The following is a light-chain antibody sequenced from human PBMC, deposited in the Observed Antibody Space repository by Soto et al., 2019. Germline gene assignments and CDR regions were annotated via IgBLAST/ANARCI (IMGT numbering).Light chain of an antibody. J-gene: IGLJ2*01. V-gene: IGLV1-40*01. Sequence: QSVLTQPPSVSGAPGQRVTISCTGSSSNIGTNYGVHWYQQFPGTAPKLLIYGNSNRPSGVPDRFSASKSGTSASLAITGLQAEDEDDYYCQSYDSSLNGGVFGGGTKLTVL. CDR2: GNS. CDR1: SSNIGTNYG. CDR3: QSYDSSLNGGV.